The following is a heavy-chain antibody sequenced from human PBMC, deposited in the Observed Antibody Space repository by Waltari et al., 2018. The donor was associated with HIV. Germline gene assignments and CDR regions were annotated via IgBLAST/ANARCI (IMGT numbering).Heavy chain of an antibody. CDR2: ISSSGSYI. V-gene: IGHV3-21*01. Sequence: EVQLVESGGGLVKPGGSLRLSCAASGFTFSCSSMNWIRQASGKGLEWVSSISSSGSYIYYKDSVKGRFTISRDNSLYLQMNSLRADDTAVYYCARDLGASNNYYYGMDVWGQGTTVTVSS. CDR1: GFTFSCSS. D-gene: IGHD3-16*01. CDR3: ARDLGASNNYYYGMDV. J-gene: IGHJ6*02.